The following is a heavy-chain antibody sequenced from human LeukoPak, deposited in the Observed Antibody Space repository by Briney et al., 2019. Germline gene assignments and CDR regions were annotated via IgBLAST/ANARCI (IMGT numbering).Heavy chain of an antibody. V-gene: IGHV1-69*13. CDR3: ARDQPNSTPGIAVAVPYYYYYYGMDV. CDR1: GGTFSSYA. CDR2: IIPIFGTA. D-gene: IGHD6-19*01. J-gene: IGHJ6*02. Sequence: GASVKVSCTASGGTFSSYAISWVRQAPGQGLEWMGGIIPIFGTANYAQKFQGRVTITADESTSTAYMELSSLRSEDTAVYYCARDQPNSTPGIAVAVPYYYYYYGMDVWGQGTTVTVSS.